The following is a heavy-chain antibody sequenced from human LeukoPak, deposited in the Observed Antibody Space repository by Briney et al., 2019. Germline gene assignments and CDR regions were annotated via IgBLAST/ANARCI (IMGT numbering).Heavy chain of an antibody. Sequence: PSETLSLTCTVSGDSISTSSYYWGWIRQPPGKGLEWLGSIYYSGSTYYNPSLKSRITISVDTSKNQFSLNLYSVTAADTAVFYCARSYYYDYRQIDYWGQGTLVTVSS. V-gene: IGHV4-39*01. J-gene: IGHJ4*02. CDR3: ARSYYYDYRQIDY. D-gene: IGHD3-22*01. CDR1: GDSISTSSYY. CDR2: IYYSGST.